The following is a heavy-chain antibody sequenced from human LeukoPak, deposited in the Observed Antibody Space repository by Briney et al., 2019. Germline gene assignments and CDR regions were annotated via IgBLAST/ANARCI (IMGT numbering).Heavy chain of an antibody. CDR1: GYTFSDYW. V-gene: IGHV5-51*01. D-gene: IGHD2-2*03. CDR3: ARQRGYRMTKDGFDV. J-gene: IGHJ3*01. CDR2: IYPDDSET. Sequence: GESLKISCKASGYTFSDYWIGWVRHLPGKGLEWMTIIYPDDSETRYSPSLQGQVTISADKSINTAYLQWSSLKSSDSAMYYCARQRGYRMTKDGFDVWGQGTMVTVSA.